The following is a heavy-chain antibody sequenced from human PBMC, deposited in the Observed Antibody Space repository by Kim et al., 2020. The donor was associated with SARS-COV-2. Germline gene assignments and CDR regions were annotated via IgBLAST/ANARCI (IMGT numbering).Heavy chain of an antibody. D-gene: IGHD6-13*01. V-gene: IGHV4-39*07. CDR1: GCSISSSSYY. Sequence: SETLSLTCTASGCSISSSSYYWGCHPQPPGQAQVWIGSIYYIGSTYYNPSVKSRVTISVDTSKNQFSLKLSSATAADAAVYYCARADASKLAAGYVDYWGERALVTVSS. CDR2: IYYIGST. J-gene: IGHJ4*02. CDR3: ARADASKLAAGYVDY.